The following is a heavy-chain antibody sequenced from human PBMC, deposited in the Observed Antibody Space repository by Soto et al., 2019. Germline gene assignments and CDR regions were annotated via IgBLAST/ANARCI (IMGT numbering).Heavy chain of an antibody. CDR2: VKSKADGGTA. V-gene: IGHV3-15*07. CDR1: GFSITNAW. Sequence: EVQLVESGGGLIKPGESLRLSCAASGFSITNAWMHWVRQAPGKGLGWVGRVKSKADGGTADYAAPVKGRFTISRDDSKNTQYLQMSSLKMEDTAVYYCNTYPDFWGGHTPLWGQGTLVTVSS. CDR3: NTYPDFWGGHTPL. J-gene: IGHJ4*02. D-gene: IGHD3-3*01.